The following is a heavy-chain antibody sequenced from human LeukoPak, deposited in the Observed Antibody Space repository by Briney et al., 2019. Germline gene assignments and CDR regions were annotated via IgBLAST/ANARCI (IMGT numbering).Heavy chain of an antibody. Sequence: SETLSLTCTVSGGSLSSTRYYWGWIRQPPGTGLEWIGRIYTSGSTNYNPSLKSRVTMSVDTSKNQFSLKLSSVTAADTAVYYCAREAAGPYYYYYYMDVWGKGTTVTISS. J-gene: IGHJ6*03. V-gene: IGHV4-39*07. CDR2: IYTSGST. CDR3: AREAAGPYYYYYYMDV. D-gene: IGHD6-19*01. CDR1: GGSLSSTRYY.